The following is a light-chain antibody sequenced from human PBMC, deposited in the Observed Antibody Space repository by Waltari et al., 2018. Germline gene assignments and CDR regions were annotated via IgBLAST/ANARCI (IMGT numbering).Light chain of an antibody. V-gene: IGLV8-61*01. CDR1: SGSVSTSSY. CDR2: TTT. J-gene: IGLJ3*02. Sequence: QTVVTQEPSFSVSPGGTVTLTCGLSSGSVSTSSYPSWYQQTPGPAPRTLIYTTTTRSSGVPDRFSGSILGNKAALTITGAQADDESDYYCVLYMGSGIWVFGGGTKLTVL. CDR3: VLYMGSGIWV.